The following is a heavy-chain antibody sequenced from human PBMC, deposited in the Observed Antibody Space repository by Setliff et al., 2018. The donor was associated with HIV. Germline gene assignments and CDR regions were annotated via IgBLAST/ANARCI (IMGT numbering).Heavy chain of an antibody. D-gene: IGHD1-1*01. CDR1: GGTISGGGYS. J-gene: IGHJ4*02. Sequence: PSETLSLTCTVSGGTISGGGYSWSWIRQHPGEDLEWIGHIYNSGSTYYNPSLKSRVTISVDTSENQFSLKLSSVTAADTAVYYCARGYAFGSLLYWGQGTVVTVSS. CDR3: ARGYAFGSLLY. V-gene: IGHV4-31*03. CDR2: IYNSGST.